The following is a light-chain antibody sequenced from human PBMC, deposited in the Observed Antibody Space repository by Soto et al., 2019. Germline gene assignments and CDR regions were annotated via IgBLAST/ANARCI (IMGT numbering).Light chain of an antibody. J-gene: IGLJ2*01. CDR1: SGSIASNY. Sequence: NFMLTQPHSVSESPGKTVTFSCTRSSGSIASNYVQWYQQRPGSAPTTLIYEDDRRPSGVPDRFSGSIDRSSNSASLTISGLKTEDEADYYCQSYDSSNPVVFGGGTKLTVL. V-gene: IGLV6-57*04. CDR3: QSYDSSNPVV. CDR2: EDD.